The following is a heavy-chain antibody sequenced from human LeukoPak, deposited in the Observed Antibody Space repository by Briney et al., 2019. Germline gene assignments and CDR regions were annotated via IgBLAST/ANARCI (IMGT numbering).Heavy chain of an antibody. D-gene: IGHD3-22*01. J-gene: IGHJ4*02. CDR3: ASGGVVVITFDY. CDR2: IIPILGIA. Sequence: GSSVKVSCKASGGTFSSYAISWVRQAPGQGLEWMGRIIPILGIANYAQKFQGRVTITADKSTSTAYMELSSLRSEDTAVYYCASGGVVVITFDYWGQGTLLTVSS. CDR1: GGTFSSYA. V-gene: IGHV1-69*04.